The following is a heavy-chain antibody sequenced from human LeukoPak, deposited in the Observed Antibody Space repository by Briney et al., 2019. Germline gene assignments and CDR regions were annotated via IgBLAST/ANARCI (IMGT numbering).Heavy chain of an antibody. CDR3: ATLELRANLDY. CDR2: IGPSGSAI. J-gene: IGHJ4*02. Sequence: GGSLRLSCAGSGFTFSSFEMDWVRRAPGKGLEWISHIGPSGSAINYADSVKGRFTISRDNAKNSLYLQMNSLRTEDTAVYYCATLELRANLDYWGQGTLVTVSS. CDR1: GFTFSSFE. D-gene: IGHD1-7*01. V-gene: IGHV3-48*03.